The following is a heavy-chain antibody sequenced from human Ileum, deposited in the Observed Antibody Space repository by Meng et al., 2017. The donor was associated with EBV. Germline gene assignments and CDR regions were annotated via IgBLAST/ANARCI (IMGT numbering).Heavy chain of an antibody. J-gene: IGHJ4*02. CDR2: INHSGST. V-gene: IGHV4-34*01. Sequence: QQWRAEFLVLQWTLSPPCVVDGVAFSGYYWRGIRQTPGKGLEWIGEINHSGSTNYNPSLKSRVTISVDTSKNQFSLKLSSVTAADTAVYYCARGQNYYGSGSLIDYWGQGTLVTVSS. CDR1: GVAFSGYY. CDR3: ARGQNYYGSGSLIDY. D-gene: IGHD3-10*01.